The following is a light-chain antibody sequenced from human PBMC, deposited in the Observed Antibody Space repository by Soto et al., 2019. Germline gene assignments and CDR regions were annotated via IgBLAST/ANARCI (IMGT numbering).Light chain of an antibody. CDR3: QQYIRWPLT. J-gene: IGKJ4*01. V-gene: IGKV3-15*01. Sequence: EIVMTLSPATLSVSPGERATLSCRASQSVSSNLAWYQQKPGQAPSLLIYGASTRATGTPARFSGSGSGTEFTLTISSLQSEDFAVYYCQQYIRWPLTFGGGTKVEIK. CDR2: GAS. CDR1: QSVSSN.